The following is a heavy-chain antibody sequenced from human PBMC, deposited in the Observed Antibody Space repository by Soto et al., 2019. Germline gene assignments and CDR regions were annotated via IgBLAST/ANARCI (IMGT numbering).Heavy chain of an antibody. CDR2: VFYTGYT. J-gene: IGHJ4*02. Sequence: QLHLQESGPGLVKPPERLSLTCSVSGCSISDSTYYWGWIRQPPGKGLEWLGSVFYTGYTYYNPSLNSRISVSVATSKNQFYLLLGSVTAADSATYYCARDRYNRGWVGLNHEFDSWGQGILVTVSS. CDR1: GCSISDSTYY. CDR3: ARDRYNRGWVGLNHEFDS. D-gene: IGHD6-19*01. V-gene: IGHV4-39*02.